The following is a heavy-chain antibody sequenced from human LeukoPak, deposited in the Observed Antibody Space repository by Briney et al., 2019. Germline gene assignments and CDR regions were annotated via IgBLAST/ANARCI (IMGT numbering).Heavy chain of an antibody. J-gene: IGHJ4*02. CDR2: ISTTSTHI. D-gene: IGHD5-18*01. Sequence: GGSLRLSCAASGFTFSTYTMDWVRQAPGKGLEWVSSISTTSTHIFFADSVKGRFTISRDNAKNSLYLQMSSLRAEDTAVYYCARDFGYSYGYGLDYWGQGTLVTVSS. CDR1: GFTFSTYT. CDR3: ARDFGYSYGYGLDY. V-gene: IGHV3-21*01.